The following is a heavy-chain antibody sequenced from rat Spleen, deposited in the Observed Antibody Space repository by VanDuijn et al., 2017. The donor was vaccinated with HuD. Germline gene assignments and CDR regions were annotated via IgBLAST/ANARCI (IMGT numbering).Heavy chain of an antibody. D-gene: IGHD1-2*01. CDR2: ISYRGST. Sequence: EVQLQESGPGLVKPSQSLSLTCSVTGYSITSNYWGWIRKFPGNKMEWMGYISYRGSTSYNPSLKSRISITRDTSKNQFFLQLNSVTTEDTATYYCARDYYSSYIPFDYWGQGVMVTVSS. J-gene: IGHJ2*01. CDR3: ARDYYSSYIPFDY. CDR1: GYSITSNY. V-gene: IGHV3-1*01.